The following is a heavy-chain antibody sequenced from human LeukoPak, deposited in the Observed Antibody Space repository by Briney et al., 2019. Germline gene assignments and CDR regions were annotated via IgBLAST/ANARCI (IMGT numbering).Heavy chain of an antibody. D-gene: IGHD1-1*01. CDR2: IYYSGST. Sequence: SETLSLTCTVSGGSISSSSYYWGWIRQPPGKGLEWIGSIYYSGSTYYNPSLKSRVTISVDTSKNQFSLKLSSVTAADTAVYYCARGLSMEQLERRFRGGRWLDPWGQGTLVTVSS. J-gene: IGHJ5*02. CDR1: GGSISSSSYY. V-gene: IGHV4-39*01. CDR3: ARGLSMEQLERRFRGGRWLDP.